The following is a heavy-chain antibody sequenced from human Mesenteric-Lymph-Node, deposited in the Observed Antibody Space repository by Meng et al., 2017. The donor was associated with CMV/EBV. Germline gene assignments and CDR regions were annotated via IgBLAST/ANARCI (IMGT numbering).Heavy chain of an antibody. CDR1: GASISSSHW. CDR2: IYHSGST. J-gene: IGHJ4*02. Sequence: CGVSGASISSSHWWSWVRQSPEKGLEWIGEIYHSGSTNYNPSLKSRVTISVDKSKNQFSLKLRSVTAADTAVYYCARDSVAGSGLDYWGQGTLVTVSS. CDR3: ARDSVAGSGLDY. V-gene: IGHV4-4*02. D-gene: IGHD6-19*01.